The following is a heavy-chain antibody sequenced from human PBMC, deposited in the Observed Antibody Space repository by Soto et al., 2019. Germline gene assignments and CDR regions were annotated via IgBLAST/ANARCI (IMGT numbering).Heavy chain of an antibody. CDR3: AKGPHTNVGWPYYFES. CDR2: SSPRGDTI. D-gene: IGHD6-19*01. Sequence: VGSLRLSCVASGFSLGNYPMNWVRQTPGKGLEWISYSSPRGDTIYYADSVEGRFTISRDNARNSLSLHTSSLRDDDSALYYCAKGPHTNVGWPYYFESWGQGVLVTVSS. J-gene: IGHJ4*02. CDR1: GFSLGNYP. V-gene: IGHV3-48*02.